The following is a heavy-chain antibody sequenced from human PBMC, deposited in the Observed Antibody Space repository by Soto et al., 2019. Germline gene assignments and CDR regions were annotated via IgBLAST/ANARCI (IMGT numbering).Heavy chain of an antibody. J-gene: IGHJ3*02. CDR2: INHSGST. D-gene: IGHD2-21*02. V-gene: IGHV4-34*01. CDR1: GGSFSGYY. Sequence: SETLSLTCAVYGGSFSGYYWSWIRQPPGKGLEWIGEINHSGSTNYNPSLKSRVTISVDTSKNQFSLKLSSVTAADTAVYYCASAHCGTGDCYAFDIWGQGTMVTVSS. CDR3: ASAHCGTGDCYAFDI.